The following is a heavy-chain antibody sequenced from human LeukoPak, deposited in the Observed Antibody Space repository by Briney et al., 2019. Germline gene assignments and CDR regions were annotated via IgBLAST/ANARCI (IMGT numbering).Heavy chain of an antibody. J-gene: IGHJ4*02. Sequence: GESLRLSCAASGFTFSAYWMTWVRQAPGKGLAWVANIIEDGNLKYYVDSVKGRFTISRDNTKNSLYLQMKSLRADDTAVYCARVGKNGWDFDHWGQGTLVTVSS. V-gene: IGHV3-7*01. D-gene: IGHD6-19*01. CDR3: ARVGKNGWDFDH. CDR1: GFTFSAYW. CDR2: IIEDGNLK.